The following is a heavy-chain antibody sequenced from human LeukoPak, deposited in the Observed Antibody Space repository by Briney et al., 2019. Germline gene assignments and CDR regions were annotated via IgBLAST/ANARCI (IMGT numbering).Heavy chain of an antibody. CDR1: GFTFTDYF. Sequence: GSLRLSCVASGFTFTDYFMSWIRQPPGKGLEWIGEINHSGSTNYNPSLKSRVTISVDTSKNQFSLKLSSVTAADTAVYYCARGSGIPAMTTWGQGTLVTVSS. V-gene: IGHV4-34*01. D-gene: IGHD5-18*01. CDR3: ARGSGIPAMTT. CDR2: INHSGST. J-gene: IGHJ5*02.